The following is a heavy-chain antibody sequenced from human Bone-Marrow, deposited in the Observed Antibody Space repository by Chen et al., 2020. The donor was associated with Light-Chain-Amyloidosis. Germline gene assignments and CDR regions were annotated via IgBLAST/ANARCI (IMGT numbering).Heavy chain of an antibody. V-gene: IGHV3-74*01. CDR2: INEDGGTT. J-gene: IGHJ4*02. Sequence: EVQVVESGGCLVQPGGSLRLSCAASGFTLTTYWMHWVRQAPGKGLVWVSRINEDGGTTNYAESVRGRFTISRDTAKNILYLQMNSLRAEDTALYYCAKDFGGRDDYWGQGTLVTVSS. CDR3: AKDFGGRDDY. D-gene: IGHD2-15*01. CDR1: GFTLTTYW.